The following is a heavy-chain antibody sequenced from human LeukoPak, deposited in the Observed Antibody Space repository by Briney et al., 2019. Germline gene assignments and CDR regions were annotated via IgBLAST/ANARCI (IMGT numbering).Heavy chain of an antibody. D-gene: IGHD5-18*01. V-gene: IGHV1-18*01. J-gene: IGHJ4*02. CDR1: GYTFTSYG. CDR2: ISAYNGNT. CDR3: ASESERGYSYGQFDY. Sequence: ASVKVSCKASGYTFTSYGISWVRQAPGQGLEWMGWISAYNGNTNYAQKLQGRVTMTTDTSTSTAYMELRSLRSDDTAVYYCASESERGYSYGQFDYWGQGTLVTVSS.